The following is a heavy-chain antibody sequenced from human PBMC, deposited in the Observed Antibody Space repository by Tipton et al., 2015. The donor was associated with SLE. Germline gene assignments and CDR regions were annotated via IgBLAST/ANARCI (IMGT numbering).Heavy chain of an antibody. J-gene: IGHJ4*02. Sequence: TLSLTCTVSGGSISSRYWSWIRQPPGKGLEWIGYIYYSGSTYYNPSLKSRVAISADTSKRQFSLKLSSVTAADTAVYYCATRGSSSWYFFDYWGQGTLVTVSS. CDR2: IYYSGST. CDR1: GGSISSRY. V-gene: IGHV4-59*11. CDR3: ATRGSSSWYFFDY. D-gene: IGHD6-13*01.